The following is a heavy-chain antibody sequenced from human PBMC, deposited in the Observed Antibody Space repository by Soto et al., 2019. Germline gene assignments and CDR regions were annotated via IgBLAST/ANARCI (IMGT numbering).Heavy chain of an antibody. Sequence: PSETLSLTCSVSGASISGASYYWTWIRQHPGKGLEWIGYIYYSRSTYYNPSLKSRVTISEDTSKNQFSLTLTSMTAADTAVYYCAIHVFVPAVNYTAYYYYYMDVWGKGTTDTVSS. CDR3: AIHVFVPAVNYTAYYYYYMDV. J-gene: IGHJ6*03. CDR1: GASISGASYY. D-gene: IGHD2-2*01. CDR2: IYYSRST. V-gene: IGHV4-31*02.